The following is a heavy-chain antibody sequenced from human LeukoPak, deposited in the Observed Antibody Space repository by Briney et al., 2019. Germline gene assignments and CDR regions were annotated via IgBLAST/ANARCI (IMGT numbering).Heavy chain of an antibody. CDR2: IYHSGST. V-gene: IGHV4-30-2*02. D-gene: IGHD3-22*01. Sequence: SQTLSLTCTVSGGSISSGGYYWSWIRQPPGKGLEWIGYIYHSGSTYYNPSLKSRVTISVDTSKNQFSLKLSSVTAADTAVYYCARSRPAYYYDRWGQGTLVTVSS. J-gene: IGHJ4*02. CDR1: GGSISSGGYY. CDR3: ARSRPAYYYDR.